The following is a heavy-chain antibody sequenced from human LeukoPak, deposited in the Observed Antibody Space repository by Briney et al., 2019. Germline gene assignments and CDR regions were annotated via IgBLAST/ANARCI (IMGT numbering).Heavy chain of an antibody. D-gene: IGHD2-15*01. V-gene: IGHV3-11*01. Sequence: GGSLRLSCAASGFTFSDYYMSWIRQAPGKGLEWVSYISSSGSTIYYADSVKGRFTISRDNAKNSLYLQMNSLRAEDTAVYYCAREEVVVAATYYYYYYMDVWGKGTTVTVSS. CDR2: ISSSGSTI. CDR1: GFTFSDYY. J-gene: IGHJ6*03. CDR3: AREEVVVAATYYYYYYMDV.